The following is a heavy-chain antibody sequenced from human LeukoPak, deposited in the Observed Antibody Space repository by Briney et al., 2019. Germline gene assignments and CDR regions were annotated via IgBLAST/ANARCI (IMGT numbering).Heavy chain of an antibody. Sequence: PGGSLRLSCAASGFTFSSYAMSWVRQAPGKGLEWVSAISGSGGSTYYADYVKGRFTISRDNSKNTLYLQMNSLRAEDTAVYYCAKSRQWLVGGYYFDYWGQGTLVTVSS. J-gene: IGHJ4*02. CDR3: AKSRQWLVGGYYFDY. CDR1: GFTFSSYA. V-gene: IGHV3-23*01. CDR2: ISGSGGST. D-gene: IGHD6-19*01.